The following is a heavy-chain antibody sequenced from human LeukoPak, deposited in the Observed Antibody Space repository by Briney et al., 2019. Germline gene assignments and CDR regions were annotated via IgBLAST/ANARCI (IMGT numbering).Heavy chain of an antibody. D-gene: IGHD2-8*01. J-gene: IGHJ6*02. CDR3: TLYGATYYGMDV. V-gene: IGHV1-69*04. CDR2: IIPILGIA. Sequence: SVKVSCKASGYTFTSYAISWVRQAPGQGLEWMGRIIPILGIANYAQKFQGRVTITADKSTSTAYMELSSLRSEDTAVYYCTLYGATYYGMDVWGQGTTVTVSS. CDR1: GYTFTSYA.